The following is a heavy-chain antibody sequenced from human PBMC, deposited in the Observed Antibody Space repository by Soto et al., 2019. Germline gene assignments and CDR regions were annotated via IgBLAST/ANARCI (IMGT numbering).Heavy chain of an antibody. CDR1: GFTFHNYW. CDR3: AKAHYGSGNYYIEY. V-gene: IGHV3-7*05. J-gene: IGHJ4*02. CDR2: IKPDGSDK. D-gene: IGHD3-10*01. Sequence: LSCAASGFTFHNYWMGWVRQTPDKGLEWVANIKPDGSDKYYVDSVKGRFTISRDNAKNSLYLQMNSLRDDDTAVYYCAKAHYGSGNYYIEYWGQGTLVTVSS.